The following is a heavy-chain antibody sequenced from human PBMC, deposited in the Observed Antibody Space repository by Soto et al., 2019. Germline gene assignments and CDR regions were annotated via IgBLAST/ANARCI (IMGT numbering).Heavy chain of an antibody. CDR3: ARVRDYGGNSWRTTFDY. CDR2: IYYNGST. V-gene: IGHV4-31*03. CDR1: GGSISSGGYY. D-gene: IGHD4-17*01. Sequence: QVQLQESGPGLVKPSQTLSLTCTVSGGSISSGGYYWSWIRQHPGKGLEWIGYIYYNGSTYYNPXLKSRVTISVXXSXNXSSLKVSSVTAADTAVYYCARVRDYGGNSWRTTFDYWGQGTLVTVSS. J-gene: IGHJ4*02.